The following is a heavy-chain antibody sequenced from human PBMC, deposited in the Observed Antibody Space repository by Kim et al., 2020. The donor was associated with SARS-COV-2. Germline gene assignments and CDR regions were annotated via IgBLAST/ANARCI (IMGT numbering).Heavy chain of an antibody. CDR3: AKDSSWLSGLPGY. D-gene: IGHD6-13*01. V-gene: IGHV3-23*01. J-gene: IGHJ4*02. CDR1: GFTFSSYA. CDR2: ISGSGGST. Sequence: GGSLRLSCAASGFTFSSYAMSWARQAPGKGLEWVSAISGSGGSTYYADSVKGRFTISRDNSKNTLYLQMNSLRAEDTAVYYCAKDSSWLSGLPGYWGQGTLVTVSS.